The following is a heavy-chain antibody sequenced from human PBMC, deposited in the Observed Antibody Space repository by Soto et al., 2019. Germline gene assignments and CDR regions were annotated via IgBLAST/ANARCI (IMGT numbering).Heavy chain of an antibody. Sequence: EVQLVESGGGLVQPGGSLRLSCIASGFTLTNYWLTWVRQAPGKGLEWVASIRHDANEMFYVDSVKGRFTISRDNPKKSMFLQMNSLRVEDTAVYYCAWPLYPWGNSVAGRACDFWGQGTLVTVSS. CDR1: GFTLTNYW. D-gene: IGHD6-19*01. CDR3: AWPLYPWGNSVAGRACDF. CDR2: IRHDANEM. V-gene: IGHV3-7*04. J-gene: IGHJ4*02.